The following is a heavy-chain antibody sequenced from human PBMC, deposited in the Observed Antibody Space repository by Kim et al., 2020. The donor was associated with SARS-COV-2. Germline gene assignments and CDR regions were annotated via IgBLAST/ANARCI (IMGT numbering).Heavy chain of an antibody. V-gene: IGHV4-39*01. Sequence: SETLSLTCTVSGGSISSSSYYWGWIRQPPGKGLEWIGSIYYSGSTYYNPSLKSRVTISVDTSKNQFSLKLSSVTAADTAVYYCASAAGIAVVGYYFDYWGQGTLVTVSS. CDR2: IYYSGST. CDR1: GGSISSSSYY. J-gene: IGHJ4*02. D-gene: IGHD6-19*01. CDR3: ASAAGIAVVGYYFDY.